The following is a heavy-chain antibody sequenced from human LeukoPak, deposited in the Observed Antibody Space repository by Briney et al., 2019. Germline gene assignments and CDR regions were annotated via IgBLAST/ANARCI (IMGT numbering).Heavy chain of an antibody. J-gene: IGHJ6*03. CDR3: ARGPRITLIRGGQWYYYMDV. CDR1: GYTFTIYY. Sequence: ASVKVSCKASGYTFTIYYIHWVRQAPGQGLEWMGLINPSGGSTNYAQKFQGRVTMTRDTSTSTVYMELNSLRSEDTAVYYCARGPRITLIRGGQWYYYMDVWGKGTTVTISS. D-gene: IGHD3-10*01. CDR2: INPSGGST. V-gene: IGHV1-46*01.